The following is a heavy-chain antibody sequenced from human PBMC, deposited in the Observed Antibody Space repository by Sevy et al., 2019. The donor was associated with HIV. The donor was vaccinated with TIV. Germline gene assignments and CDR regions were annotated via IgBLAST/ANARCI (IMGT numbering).Heavy chain of an antibody. CDR1: GDSISSSNYY. CDR2: IYTSGST. J-gene: IGHJ4*02. Sequence: SETLSLTCTVSGDSISSSNYYWNWIRQPAGEGVEWIGRIYTSGSTNYNPSLKSRVTISVDTSKNQFSLKLRSVTAADTAVYYCARDILVAGQWRNFDYWGQGTLVTVSS. CDR3: ARDILVAGQWRNFDY. D-gene: IGHD6-19*01. V-gene: IGHV4-61*02.